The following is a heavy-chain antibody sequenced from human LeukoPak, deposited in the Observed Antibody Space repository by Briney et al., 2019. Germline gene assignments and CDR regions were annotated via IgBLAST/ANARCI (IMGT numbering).Heavy chain of an antibody. Sequence: GGSLRLSCAASGFTFSSYAMHWVRQAPGKGLEYVSAISSNGGSTYYANSVKGRFTISRDNSKNTLYLQMGSLRAEDMAVYYCARDWGYSSGWPGFDYWGQGTLVTVSS. J-gene: IGHJ4*02. CDR3: ARDWGYSSGWPGFDY. CDR1: GFTFSSYA. CDR2: ISSNGGST. D-gene: IGHD6-19*01. V-gene: IGHV3-64*01.